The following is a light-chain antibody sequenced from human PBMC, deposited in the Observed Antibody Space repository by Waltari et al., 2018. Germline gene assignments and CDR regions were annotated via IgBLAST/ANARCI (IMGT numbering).Light chain of an antibody. CDR1: QSVSSY. V-gene: IGKV3-11*01. Sequence: EIVLTQSPATLSLSPGERATLSCRASQSVSSYLAWYQQKPGQAPRLLIYDASNRATGIRARLSGGGSGTDFTLTISSLEPEDFAVYYCQQRSNWPRMYTFGQGTKLEIK. J-gene: IGKJ2*01. CDR2: DAS. CDR3: QQRSNWPRMYT.